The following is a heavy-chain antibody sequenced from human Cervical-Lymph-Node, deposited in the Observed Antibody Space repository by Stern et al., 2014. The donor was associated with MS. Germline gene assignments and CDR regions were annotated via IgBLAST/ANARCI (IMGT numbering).Heavy chain of an antibody. D-gene: IGHD3-9*01. Sequence: VQLVQSGAEVKKPGSSVKVSCKASGGTFSNYAISWVRQAPGHGLEWMGGIIPIFGTANYAQKFQGRVTITADESTGTAYMELSSLRSEDTALYYCARGWSYDILTAYSYWGQGTLVTVSS. V-gene: IGHV1-69*01. CDR3: ARGWSYDILTAYSY. CDR1: GGTFSNYA. CDR2: IIPIFGTA. J-gene: IGHJ4*02.